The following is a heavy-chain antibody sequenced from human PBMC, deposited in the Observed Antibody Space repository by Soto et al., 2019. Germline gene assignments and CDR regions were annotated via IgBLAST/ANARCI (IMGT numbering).Heavy chain of an antibody. V-gene: IGHV4-34*01. CDR1: GGSFSGYY. J-gene: IGHJ4*02. D-gene: IGHD2-15*01. CDR2: INHSGST. CDR3: ARRCSGKDSTGSKED. Sequence: SDTLSLTCAVYGGSFSGYYWSWIRQPPGKGLEWIGEINHSGSTNYNPSLKSRVTISVDTSKNQFSLKLSSVTAADTAVYYCARRCSGKDSTGSKEDWGKGTLVT.